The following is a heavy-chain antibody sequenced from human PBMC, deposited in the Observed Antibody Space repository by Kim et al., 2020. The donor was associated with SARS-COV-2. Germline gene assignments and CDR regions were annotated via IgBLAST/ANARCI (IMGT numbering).Heavy chain of an antibody. CDR1: GFTFSSYW. CDR3: AKMSENIVAAGCFDY. CDR2: IKEDGSKE. V-gene: IGHV3-7*03. J-gene: IGHJ4*02. D-gene: IGHD6-13*01. Sequence: GGSLRLSCAASGFTFSSYWMTWVRQAPGKGLEWVANIKEDGSKEYYVDSVKGRFTISRDNAKNSLYLQMNSLRAEDTAVYYCAKMSENIVAAGCFDYWGQGTLVTVSS.